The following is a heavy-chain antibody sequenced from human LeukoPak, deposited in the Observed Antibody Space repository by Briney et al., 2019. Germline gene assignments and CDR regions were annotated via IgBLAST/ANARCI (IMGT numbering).Heavy chain of an antibody. CDR2: ITSSSSYT. Sequence: KPGGSLRLSCAASGFSFSDKYMAWIRQAPGKGLECVSYITSSSSYTNYADSVKGRFTISRDNAKNSLYLQMNSLRAEDTAVYYCARAGGYCSSTRCYDAFDIWGQVTMVTVSS. CDR1: GFSFSDKY. CDR3: ARAGGYCSSTRCYDAFDI. J-gene: IGHJ3*02. D-gene: IGHD2-2*01. V-gene: IGHV3-11*05.